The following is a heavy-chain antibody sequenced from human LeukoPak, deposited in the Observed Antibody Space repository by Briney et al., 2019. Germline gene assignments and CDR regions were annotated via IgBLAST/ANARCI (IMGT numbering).Heavy chain of an antibody. CDR3: AGDYSSSL. CDR1: GGSISSSSYY. D-gene: IGHD6-6*01. V-gene: IGHV4-39*07. J-gene: IGHJ4*02. Sequence: SETLSLTCTVSGGSISSSSYYWGWIRQPPGKGLEWVGSIYYSGSTNYNPSLKSRVTISVDKSKNQFSLKLSSVTAADTAVYYCAGDYSSSLWGQGTLVTVSS. CDR2: IYYSGST.